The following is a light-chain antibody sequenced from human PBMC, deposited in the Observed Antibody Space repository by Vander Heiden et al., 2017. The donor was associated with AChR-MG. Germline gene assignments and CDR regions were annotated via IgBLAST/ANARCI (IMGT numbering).Light chain of an antibody. Sequence: SYELTQPPSVSVSPGQTAALTCSGDNLGNTYVCWYQQKPGRSAVVVIFQDDRRPAGIAERFSGSNSGNTATLTINGTQAVDEADYYCQTWDSGVGFGGGTKLTVL. CDR2: QDD. CDR3: QTWDSGVG. V-gene: IGLV3-1*01. J-gene: IGLJ2*01. CDR1: NLGNTY.